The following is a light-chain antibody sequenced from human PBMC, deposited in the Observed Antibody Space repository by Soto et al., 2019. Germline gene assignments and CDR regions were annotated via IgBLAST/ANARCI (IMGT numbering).Light chain of an antibody. CDR2: DAS. V-gene: IGKV3-11*01. Sequence: EIVLTQSPATLSLSPGERATLSCRASQSVSSYLAWYQQKPGQAPRLLIYDASNRATGIPARFSGSGSGTDFTLTISSLEPEDVAVYYCQQRSNWPPVYTFGQGTKLEIK. CDR3: QQRSNWPPVYT. CDR1: QSVSSY. J-gene: IGKJ2*01.